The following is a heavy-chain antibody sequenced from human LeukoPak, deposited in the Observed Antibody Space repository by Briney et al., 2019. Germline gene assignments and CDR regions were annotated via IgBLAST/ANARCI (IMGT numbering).Heavy chain of an antibody. V-gene: IGHV3-48*01. J-gene: IGHJ6*03. Sequence: GGSLRLSCAASGLTFSSYTMNWVRQPPGKGLEWVSNIGTSSTTIYYADSVKGRFTISRDNAKNSLYLQMNSLRADDTAVYYCARFAAGGSYYYYMDVWGKGTTVTVSS. CDR3: ARFAAGGSYYYYMDV. D-gene: IGHD6-25*01. CDR2: IGTSSTTI. CDR1: GLTFSSYT.